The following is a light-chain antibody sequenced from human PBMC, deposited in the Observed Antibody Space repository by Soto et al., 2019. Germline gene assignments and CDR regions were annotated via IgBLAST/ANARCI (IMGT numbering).Light chain of an antibody. CDR1: QSVSSSY. V-gene: IGKV3D-20*02. J-gene: IGKJ4*01. CDR3: QQRSNWLPLT. CDR2: GAS. Sequence: EIVLTQSPGTLSLSPGERATLSCRASQSVSSSYLAWYQQKPGQAPRLLIYGASTRATGIPARFSGSGSGTEVTLTISSLEPEDFAVYYCQQRSNWLPLTFGGGTKVDIK.